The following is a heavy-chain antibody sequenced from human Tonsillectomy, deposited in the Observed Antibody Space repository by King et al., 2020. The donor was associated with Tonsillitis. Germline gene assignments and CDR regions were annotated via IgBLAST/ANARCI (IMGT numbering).Heavy chain of an antibody. J-gene: IGHJ4*02. D-gene: IGHD2-2*01. CDR3: AKEGGAQYCSSVTCSADY. CDR2: ISYDGSDK. V-gene: IGHV3-30*18. CDR1: GFTFSDCG. Sequence: VQLVESGGGVVQPGRSLRLSCAASGFTFSDCGMHWVRQAPGKGLDWVAAISYDGSDKDYGDSVRGRFTISRDKSRNTLYLQLNSLRADDTAVYYCAKEGGAQYCSSVTCSADYWGQGTLVTVSS.